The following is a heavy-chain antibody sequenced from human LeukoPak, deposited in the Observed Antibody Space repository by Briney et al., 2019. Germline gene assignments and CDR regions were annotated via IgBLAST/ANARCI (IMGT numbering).Heavy chain of an antibody. CDR2: ISSSSSYI. V-gene: IGHV3-21*01. Sequence: PGGSLRLSCAASGFSFSSYRMNWVRQAPGKGLEWVSSISSSSSYIYYADSVKGRFTISRDNAKNSLYLQMNSLRAEDTAVYYCARDSGSYEYLEYFQHWGQGTLVTVSS. D-gene: IGHD1-26*01. CDR1: GFSFSSYR. CDR3: ARDSGSYEYLEYFQH. J-gene: IGHJ1*01.